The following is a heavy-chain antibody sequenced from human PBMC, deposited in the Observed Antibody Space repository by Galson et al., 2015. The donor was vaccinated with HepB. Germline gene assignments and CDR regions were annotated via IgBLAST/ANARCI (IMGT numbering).Heavy chain of an antibody. CDR1: GFSLSTNEVG. D-gene: IGHD3/OR15-3a*01. J-gene: IGHJ4*02. V-gene: IGHV2-5*02. Sequence: PALVKPTQTLTLTCTSSGFSLSTNEVGVGWIRQPPGKALEWLGFIYWDDDKRYSPSMKSRVSITKDTSKNQVVLIMANMDPVDTATYYCAHSVRGPLDYWGQGTVVTVSS. CDR2: IYWDDDK. CDR3: AHSVRGPLDY.